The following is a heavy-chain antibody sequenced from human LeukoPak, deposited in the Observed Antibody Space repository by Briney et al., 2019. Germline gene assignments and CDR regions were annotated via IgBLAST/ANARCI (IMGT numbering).Heavy chain of an antibody. CDR3: ARMYYYGSGSYSNSAHFDY. Sequence: ASVKVSCKASGYTFTSYGISWVRQAPGQGLEWMGWISAYNGNTNYAQKLQGRVTMTTDTSTSTADMELRSLRSDDTAVYYCARMYYYGSGSYSNSAHFDYWGQGTLVTVSS. J-gene: IGHJ4*02. CDR1: GYTFTSYG. D-gene: IGHD3-10*01. CDR2: ISAYNGNT. V-gene: IGHV1-18*01.